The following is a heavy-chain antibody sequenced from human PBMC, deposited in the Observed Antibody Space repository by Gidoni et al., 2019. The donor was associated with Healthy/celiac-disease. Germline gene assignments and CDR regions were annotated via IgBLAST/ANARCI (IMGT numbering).Heavy chain of an antibody. CDR3: ATGPETYYDYIWGSRYYYYGMDV. Sequence: QVQLVQSGAEVKKPGASVKVSCKVSGYTLTELSMHWVRQAPGKGLEWMGGFDPEDGETIYAQKFQGRVTMTEDTSTDTAYMELSSLRSEDTAVYYCATGPETYYDYIWGSRYYYYGMDVWGQGTTVTVSS. J-gene: IGHJ6*02. D-gene: IGHD3-16*01. V-gene: IGHV1-24*01. CDR2: FDPEDGET. CDR1: GYTLTELS.